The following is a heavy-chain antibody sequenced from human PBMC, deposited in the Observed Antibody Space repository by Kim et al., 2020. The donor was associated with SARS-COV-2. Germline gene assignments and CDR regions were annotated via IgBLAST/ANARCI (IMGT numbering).Heavy chain of an antibody. CDR3: ARHEGGYCSPTSCPYLGAFDL. D-gene: IGHD2-2*01. CDR2: IDPSDSYT. Sequence: GESLKISCEDFGYSFTSYWISWVRQMPGKGLEWMGRIDPSDSYTNYSPSFQGHVTISADKSINTAYLQWSSLKASDTAIYYCARHEGGYCSPTSCPYLGAFDLWGQGTVVTVSS. J-gene: IGHJ3*01. V-gene: IGHV5-10-1*01. CDR1: GYSFTSYW.